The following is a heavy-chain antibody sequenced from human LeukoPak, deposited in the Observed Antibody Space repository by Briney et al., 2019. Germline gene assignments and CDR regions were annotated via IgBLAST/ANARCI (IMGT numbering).Heavy chain of an antibody. CDR3: ARGGPTYYFDY. V-gene: IGHV4-59*01. CDR1: GGSISSYY. D-gene: IGHD3-16*01. J-gene: IGHJ4*02. Sequence: PSETLSLTGTVSGGSISSYYWSWIRQPPGKGLEWMGYIYYSGSTNYNPSLKSRVIISVDTSKHQFSLKLSSVTAADTAVYYCARGGPTYYFDYWGQGTLVTVSS. CDR2: IYYSGST.